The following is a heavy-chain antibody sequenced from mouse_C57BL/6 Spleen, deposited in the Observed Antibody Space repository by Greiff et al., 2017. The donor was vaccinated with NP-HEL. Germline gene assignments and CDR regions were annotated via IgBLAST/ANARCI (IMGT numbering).Heavy chain of an antibody. Sequence: QVQLKESGAELVKPGASVKISCKASGYAFSSYWMNWVKQRPGKGLEWIGQIYPGDGDTNYNGKFKGKATLTADKSSSTAYMQLSSLTSEDSAVYFCARGGGYGNYYFDYWGQGTTLTVSS. CDR3: ARGGGYGNYYFDY. CDR2: IYPGDGDT. V-gene: IGHV1-80*01. CDR1: GYAFSSYW. J-gene: IGHJ2*01. D-gene: IGHD2-1*01.